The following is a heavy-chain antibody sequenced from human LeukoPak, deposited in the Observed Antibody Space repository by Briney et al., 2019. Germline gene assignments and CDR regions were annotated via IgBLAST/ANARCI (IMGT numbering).Heavy chain of an antibody. Sequence: SETLSHTCRFSGNSMSSAFWTWIRQPAGKGLEWIGRIYSSGATHYNPSLKSRITMSVDTSKNQFSLNLSSVTAADTAVYYCARDLSNRGRDFYYYMDVWGKGTTVTVSS. J-gene: IGHJ6*03. CDR1: GNSMSSAF. CDR2: IYSSGAT. V-gene: IGHV4-4*07. CDR3: ARDLSNRGRDFYYYMDV. D-gene: IGHD7-27*01.